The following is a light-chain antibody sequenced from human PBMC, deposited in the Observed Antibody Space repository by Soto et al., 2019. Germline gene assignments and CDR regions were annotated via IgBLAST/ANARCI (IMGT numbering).Light chain of an antibody. V-gene: IGKV1-39*01. CDR3: QQSYTSLQT. CDR1: QTVNNY. Sequence: DIQLTQSQSSLSASLGDTVTITCRAGQTVNNYLNWYQHKPGEVPKLIIYAASSLQSGVPSMFSATASGTDFTLTIINLHPEEFGTYYSQQSYTSLQTFGQGTKGE. CDR2: AAS. J-gene: IGKJ2*01.